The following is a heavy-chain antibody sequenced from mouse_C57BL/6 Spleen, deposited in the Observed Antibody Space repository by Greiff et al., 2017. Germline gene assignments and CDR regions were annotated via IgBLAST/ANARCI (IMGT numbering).Heavy chain of an antibody. CDR3: ARDGRSPFAY. CDR1: GYTFTDYY. D-gene: IGHD1-1*01. J-gene: IGHJ3*01. CDR2: INPNNGGT. Sequence: EVQLQQSGPELVKPGASVKISCTASGYTFTDYYINWVKQSNGQSLEWIGDINPNNGGTRYNQKFKGKATLTVDTSSSTAYLQLSSLTSKDAAVYYCARDGRSPFAYWGQGTLVTVSA. V-gene: IGHV1-26*01.